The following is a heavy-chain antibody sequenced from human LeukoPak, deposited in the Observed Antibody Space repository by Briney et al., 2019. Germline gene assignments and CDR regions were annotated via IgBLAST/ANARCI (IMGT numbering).Heavy chain of an antibody. D-gene: IGHD1-1*01. V-gene: IGHV3-74*01. J-gene: IGHJ5*02. CDR2: INSGGSNT. CDR3: ARGNANWFDP. CDR1: GFTFSSYW. Sequence: GGSLRLSCAASGFTFSSYWMHWVRHAPGKGLVWVSRINSGGSNTIYADLVKGRFTTSRDNAKNTLDLQMNSLRAEDTAVYYCARGNANWFDPWGLGTLVTVSS.